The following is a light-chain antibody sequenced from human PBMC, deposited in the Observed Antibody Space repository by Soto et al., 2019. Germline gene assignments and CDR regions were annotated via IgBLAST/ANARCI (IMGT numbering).Light chain of an antibody. CDR2: KIS. Sequence: DVVMTQSPLSLPVTLGQPATISCRSSQSLVYSDGNTYLSWFQQRPGQSPRRLISKISIRDSGVPDRFSGSGSGTEFTLKISRVEAEDVGVYYCLQGTRWPWTFGQGTRVEIK. CDR3: LQGTRWPWT. J-gene: IGKJ1*01. CDR1: QSLVYSDGNTY. V-gene: IGKV2-30*01.